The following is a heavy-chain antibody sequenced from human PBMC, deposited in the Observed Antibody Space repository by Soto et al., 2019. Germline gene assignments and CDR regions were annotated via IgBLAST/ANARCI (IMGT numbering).Heavy chain of an antibody. D-gene: IGHD3-16*02. CDR1: GFTFSSYS. CDR2: ISSSSSYI. CDR3: ARVAGRGYHPRPFVY. V-gene: IGHV3-21*01. J-gene: IGHJ4*01. Sequence: LRLSCAASGFTFSSYSMNWVRQAPGKGLEWVSSISSSSSYIYYADSVEGRFTIARDNAKNSLYLQMNSLRAEDTAEDYCARVAGRGYHPRPFVYWGQGTLVTVSS.